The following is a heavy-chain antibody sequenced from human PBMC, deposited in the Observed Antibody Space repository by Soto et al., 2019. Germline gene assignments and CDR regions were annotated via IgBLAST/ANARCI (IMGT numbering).Heavy chain of an antibody. CDR2: ISSSSSYI. V-gene: IGHV3-21*01. J-gene: IGHJ6*02. CDR1: GFTFSSYS. CDR3: AREQTSYCYGMDV. Sequence: EVQLVESGGGLVKPGGSLRLSCAASGFTFSSYSMNWVRQAPGKGLEWVSSISSSSSYIYYADSVKGRFTISRDNAKNPLYLQMNSLRAEDMAVSYCAREQTSYCYGMDVWGQGTTVTVSS.